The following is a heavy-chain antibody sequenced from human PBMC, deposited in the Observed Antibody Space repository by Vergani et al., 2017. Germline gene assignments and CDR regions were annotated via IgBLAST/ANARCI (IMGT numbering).Heavy chain of an antibody. D-gene: IGHD2-2*01. V-gene: IGHV1-69-2*01. CDR1: GYTFTDHY. CDR3: ARALVVVPAAGYYYYMDV. CDR2: VDPEDGET. Sequence: EVQLVQSGAEVKKTGATMKISCTVSGYTFTDHYMHWVKQAPGQGLEWMGLVDPEDGETIYAEKFKGRVTIAADTSTDTAHLELSSLRSEDTAVYYCARALVVVPAAGYYYYMDVWGKGTTVTVSS. J-gene: IGHJ6*03.